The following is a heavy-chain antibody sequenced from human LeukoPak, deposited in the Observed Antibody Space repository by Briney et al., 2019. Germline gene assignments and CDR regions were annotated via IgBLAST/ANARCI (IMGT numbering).Heavy chain of an antibody. CDR2: TYYRSKWCN. J-gene: IGHJ4*02. D-gene: IGHD1-7*01. V-gene: IGHV6-1*01. CDR3: ARHPGTADRTAHYFDY. Sequence: SQTLSLTCAFSGDSVSSNSAPWEWIRQSTSRGLEWLGRTYYRSKWCNDYAVSVKSRITINPDTSKNQSPLQLNSVTPEDTAVYYCARHPGTADRTAHYFDYWGQGTLVTVSS. CDR1: GDSVSSNSAP.